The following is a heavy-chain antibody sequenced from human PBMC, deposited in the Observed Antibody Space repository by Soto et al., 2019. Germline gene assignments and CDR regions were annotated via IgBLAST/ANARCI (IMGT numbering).Heavy chain of an antibody. J-gene: IGHJ4*02. CDR1: GFTFDSHW. D-gene: IGHD6-19*01. CDR2: IKTDGYAA. V-gene: IGHV3-74*01. CDR3: VRESGVAADC. Sequence: ESGGVLVQPGGSLRLSCVASGFTFDSHWMHWVRQAPGEGLVWVSRIKTDGYAAAYADSVKGRVTISGDNTKNTVYLQMNSLRAEDTAVYFCVRESGVAADCWGQGTLVTVSS.